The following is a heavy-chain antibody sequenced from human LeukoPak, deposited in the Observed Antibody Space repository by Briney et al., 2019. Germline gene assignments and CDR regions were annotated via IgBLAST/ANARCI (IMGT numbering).Heavy chain of an antibody. CDR1: GFTFSFYW. V-gene: IGHV3-74*01. Sequence: GSLRLSCASSGFTFSFYWMHWVRQAPGKGLVWVSRINSDGRSTSYAGSVKGRFTISRDNAKNTLYLQMNSLRAEDTAVYYCARDNEFCTGGTCRLDYWGQGALVTVSS. CDR2: INSDGRST. J-gene: IGHJ4*02. D-gene: IGHD2-8*02. CDR3: ARDNEFCTGGTCRLDY.